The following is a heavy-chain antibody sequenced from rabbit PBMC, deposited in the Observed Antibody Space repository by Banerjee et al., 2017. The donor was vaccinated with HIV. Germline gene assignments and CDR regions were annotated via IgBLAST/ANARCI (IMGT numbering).Heavy chain of an antibody. CDR3: ARGWGSGLDL. J-gene: IGHJ4*01. V-gene: IGHV1S45*01. D-gene: IGHD4-1*01. CDR1: GFSFSSRYW. CDR2: IWSGGST. Sequence: QEQLEESGGDLVKPEGSLTLTCTASGFSFSSRYWICWVRQAPGKGLEWIGFIWSGGSTYYASWVNGRFSISRTSTTVDLQMNSLTAADTATYFCARGWGSGLDLWGQGPWSPS.